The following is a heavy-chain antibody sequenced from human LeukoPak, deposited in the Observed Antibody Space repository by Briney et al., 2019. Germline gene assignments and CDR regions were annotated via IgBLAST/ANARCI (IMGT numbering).Heavy chain of an antibody. CDR1: GYSFTCYW. Sequence: GESLKISCKGSGYSFTCYWIGWVRQMPGKGLEWMGIIYLGDSDTIHSPSFQGQVTISADKSISTAYLQWSSLKASDTAMYYCAISLITGTTGVHYYYMDVWGKGTTVTVSS. J-gene: IGHJ6*03. CDR2: IYLGDSDT. D-gene: IGHD1-7*01. CDR3: AISLITGTTGVHYYYMDV. V-gene: IGHV5-51*01.